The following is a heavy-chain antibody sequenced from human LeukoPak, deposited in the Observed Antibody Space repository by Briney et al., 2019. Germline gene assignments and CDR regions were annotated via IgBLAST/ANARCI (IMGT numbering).Heavy chain of an antibody. Sequence: GASVKVSCKASGYTFTGYYMHWVRQAPGQGLEWMGWINPNSGGTNYAQKFQGRVTMTRDTSISTAYMELSRLRSDDTAVYYCASPTYIAAAGKIKDAFDIWGQGTMVTVSS. CDR2: INPNSGGT. CDR3: ASPTYIAAAGKIKDAFDI. D-gene: IGHD6-13*01. CDR1: GYTFTGYY. V-gene: IGHV1-2*02. J-gene: IGHJ3*02.